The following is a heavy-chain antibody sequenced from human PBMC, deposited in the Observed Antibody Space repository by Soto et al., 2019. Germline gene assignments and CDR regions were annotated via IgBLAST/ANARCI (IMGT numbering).Heavy chain of an antibody. CDR2: INMDGSST. CDR1: GFTFSGDW. D-gene: IGHD2-15*01. J-gene: IGHJ4*02. V-gene: IGHV3-74*01. Sequence: EVQLVESGGGLVQPGGSLRLSCAASGFTFSGDWMHWVRQGAGKGLVWVSRINMDGSSTNYADSVKGRFTISRDNAKNTLYLQMNRLRVDDTAVYYCSRGQRGMYHHDYWGQGALVTVSS. CDR3: SRGQRGMYHHDY.